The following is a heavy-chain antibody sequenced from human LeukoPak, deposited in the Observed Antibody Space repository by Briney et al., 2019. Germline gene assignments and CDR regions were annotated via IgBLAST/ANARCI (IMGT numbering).Heavy chain of an antibody. Sequence: SETLSLTCNVSGGSISSYYWSWIRQPPGKGLEWIGYIYYIGSTTNNPSLKSRVTISVDTSKDQFSLKLSSVTAADTAVYYCARGYRSGYYPGWGQGTLLTVSS. V-gene: IGHV4-59*01. CDR2: IYYIGST. CDR1: GGSISSYY. J-gene: IGHJ4*02. CDR3: ARGYRSGYYPG. D-gene: IGHD3-22*01.